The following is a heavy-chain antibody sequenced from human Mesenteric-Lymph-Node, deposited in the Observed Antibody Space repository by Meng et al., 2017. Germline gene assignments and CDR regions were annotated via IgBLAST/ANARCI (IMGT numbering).Heavy chain of an antibody. CDR1: GYTFTSYA. V-gene: IGHV1-3*01. CDR2: INAGNGNT. Sequence: ASVKVSCKASGYTFTSYAMHWVRQAPGQRLEWMGWINAGNGNTKYSQKFQGRVTITRDTSASTAYMELSSLRSEDTAVYYCARLREIRPDYYDSSGYYYRYFDYWGQGTLVTVSS. D-gene: IGHD3-22*01. CDR3: ARLREIRPDYYDSSGYYYRYFDY. J-gene: IGHJ4*02.